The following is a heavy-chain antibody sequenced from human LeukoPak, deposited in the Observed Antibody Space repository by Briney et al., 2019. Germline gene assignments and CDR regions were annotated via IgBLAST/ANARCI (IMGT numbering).Heavy chain of an antibody. CDR1: GGSISSAHYS. CDR2: IYSSGST. CDR3: ARDPGDCSNGVCYLFDY. D-gene: IGHD2-8*01. J-gene: IGHJ4*02. V-gene: IGHV4-61*02. Sequence: TLSLTCTVSGGSISSAHYSWSWIRQPAGKGPEWIGRIYSSGSTNYNPSLKSRVTISVDTSKNQFSLKLSSVTAADTAVYHCARDPGDCSNGVCYLFDYWGQGTLVTVSS.